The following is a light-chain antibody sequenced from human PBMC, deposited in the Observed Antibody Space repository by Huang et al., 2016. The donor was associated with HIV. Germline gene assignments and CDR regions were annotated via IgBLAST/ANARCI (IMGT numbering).Light chain of an antibody. CDR2: DTS. CDR3: QQHSNWPL. V-gene: IGKV3-11*01. CDR1: QSVSSY. J-gene: IGKJ2*01. Sequence: ELVLTQSPATLSLSPGQRATLSCRASQSVSSYLAWYQQKPGQAPRLINYDTSKRATGVPARFSGSGSGTDFTLTINRLEPEDFAVYYCQQHSNWPLLGQGTKLEI.